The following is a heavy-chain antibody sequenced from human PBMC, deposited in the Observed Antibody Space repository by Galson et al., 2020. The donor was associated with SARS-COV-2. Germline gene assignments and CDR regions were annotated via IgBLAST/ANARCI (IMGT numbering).Heavy chain of an antibody. CDR3: ARYIAAAEGYYYCYMDV. CDR2: ISSSSSYI. D-gene: IGHD6-13*01. V-gene: IGHV3-21*01. CDR1: GFTFSSYS. J-gene: IGHJ6*03. Sequence: GESLKISCVASGFTFSSYSMNWVRQAPGKGLEWVSSISSSSSYIYYADSVKGRFTISRDNAKNSLYLQMNSLRAEDTAVYYCARYIAAAEGYYYCYMDVWGKGTTVTISS.